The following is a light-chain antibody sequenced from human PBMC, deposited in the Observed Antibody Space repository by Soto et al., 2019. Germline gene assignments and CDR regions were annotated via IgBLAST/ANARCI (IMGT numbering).Light chain of an antibody. CDR2: STS. J-gene: IGKJ1*01. CDR1: QSVNSWY. Sequence: ELVLTQSPGTLSLSPGERATLSCRASQSVNSWYLAWYQQRPGQAPRLLIYSTSSRATGIPERFSGSGSGTDFTLTISRLEPDDFAVYYCQEYGSSRTFGQGTKVEIK. CDR3: QEYGSSRT. V-gene: IGKV3-20*01.